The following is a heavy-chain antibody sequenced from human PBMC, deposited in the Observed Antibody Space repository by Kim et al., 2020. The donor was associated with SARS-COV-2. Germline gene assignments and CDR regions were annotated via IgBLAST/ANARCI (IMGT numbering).Heavy chain of an antibody. J-gene: IGHJ4*02. CDR3: ARDPFQDILTGYFLK. D-gene: IGHD3-9*01. V-gene: IGHV3-21*01. Sequence: ESVKGRFTISRDNAKKSLYLQMNSLRAEDTAVYYCARDPFQDILTGYFLKGGQGTLVTVSS.